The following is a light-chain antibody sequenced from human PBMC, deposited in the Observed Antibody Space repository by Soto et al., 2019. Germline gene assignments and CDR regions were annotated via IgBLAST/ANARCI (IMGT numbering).Light chain of an antibody. V-gene: IGKV1D-12*01. CDR3: QQANGFPVT. Sequence: DIQMTQSPSSVSASVGDRVTITCRASQGIGNWLAWYQQKPGKAPSLLIFGVSNLQGGVPSRFSGSGSGTNFTLTISGLQPEDFATYYCQQANGFPVTFGPGTKVDVK. CDR2: GVS. CDR1: QGIGNW. J-gene: IGKJ3*01.